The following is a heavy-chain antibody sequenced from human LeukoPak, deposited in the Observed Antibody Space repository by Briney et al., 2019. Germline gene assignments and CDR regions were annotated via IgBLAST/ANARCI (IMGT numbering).Heavy chain of an antibody. CDR1: GFSFSTYW. V-gene: IGHV3-7*01. D-gene: IGHD2-2*01. CDR2: IKQDGSEK. CDR3: ARHAGGDAFDI. Sequence: GGSLRLSCAASGFSFSTYWMSWVRQAPGKGLEWVANIKQDGSEKYYVSSVKGQFTISRDNAKNSLYLQMNSLRVEDTAVYYCARHAGGDAFDIWGQGTMVTVSS. J-gene: IGHJ3*02.